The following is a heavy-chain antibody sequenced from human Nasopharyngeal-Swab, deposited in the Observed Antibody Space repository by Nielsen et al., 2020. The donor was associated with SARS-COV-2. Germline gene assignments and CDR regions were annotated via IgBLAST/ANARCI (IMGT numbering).Heavy chain of an antibody. CDR2: INHSGGT. D-gene: IGHD3-16*01. CDR1: GGSFSGHQ. J-gene: IGHJ6*03. V-gene: IGHV4-34*01. Sequence: SETLSLACAVYGGSFSGHQWSWVRQPPGKGLEWIGEINHSGGTNYSPSLKSRVTISLDTSKNQFSLRLSSVTAADTAVYYCARGGSGVVPSPILGLGPYYYYYYMDVWGKGTTVTVSS. CDR3: ARGGSGVVPSPILGLGPYYYYYYMDV.